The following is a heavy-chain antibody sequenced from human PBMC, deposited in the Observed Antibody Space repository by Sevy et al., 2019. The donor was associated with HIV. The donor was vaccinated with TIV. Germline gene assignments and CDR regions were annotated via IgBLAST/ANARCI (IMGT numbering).Heavy chain of an antibody. D-gene: IGHD3-22*01. Sequence: GGSLRLSCAASGFTFSSYGMHWVRQAPGKGLKWVAVIPYDGSNKYYADSVKGRFTISRDNSKNTLYLQMNSLRAEDTAVYYCAKVTYYYDSSGYYYDYWGQGTLVTVSS. J-gene: IGHJ4*02. V-gene: IGHV3-30*18. CDR2: IPYDGSNK. CDR3: AKVTYYYDSSGYYYDY. CDR1: GFTFSSYG.